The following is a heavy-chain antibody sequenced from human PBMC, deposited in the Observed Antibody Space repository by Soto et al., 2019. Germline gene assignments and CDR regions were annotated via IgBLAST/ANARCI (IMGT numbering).Heavy chain of an antibody. CDR1: GYTFTGYY. Sequence: GASVKVSCKASGYTFTGYYMHWVRQAPGQGLEWMGWINPNSGGTNYAQKFQGWVTMTRDTSISTAYMELSRLRSDDTVVYYCARDRIAAAEGYFDLWGRGTLVTVSS. J-gene: IGHJ2*01. CDR2: INPNSGGT. V-gene: IGHV1-2*04. CDR3: ARDRIAAAEGYFDL. D-gene: IGHD6-13*01.